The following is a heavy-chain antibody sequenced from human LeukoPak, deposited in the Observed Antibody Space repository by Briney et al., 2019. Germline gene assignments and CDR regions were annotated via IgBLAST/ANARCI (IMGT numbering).Heavy chain of an antibody. CDR1: GFTFSSYA. CDR2: ISYDGSNK. CDR3: ARANEVAGRGVGWFDP. Sequence: GGSLRLSCAASGFTFSSYAMHRVRQAPGKGLEWVAVISYDGSNKYYADSVKGRFTISRDNSKNTLYLQMNSLRAEDTAVYYCARANEVAGRGVGWFDPWGQGTLVTVSS. D-gene: IGHD6-19*01. J-gene: IGHJ5*02. V-gene: IGHV3-30-3*01.